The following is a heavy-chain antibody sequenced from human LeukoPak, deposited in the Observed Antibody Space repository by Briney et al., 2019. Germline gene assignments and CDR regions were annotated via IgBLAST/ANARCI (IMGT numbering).Heavy chain of an antibody. J-gene: IGHJ4*02. V-gene: IGHV3-48*03. Sequence: PGGALRLSFAASGFTFSSYEMNWVRQAPGKGLEWVSYISTSGSTIYYADSVKGRFTISRDNAKNSLYLQMNSLRAEDTAVYYCARDSHYYDSSGPNYWGQGTLVTVSS. D-gene: IGHD3-22*01. CDR3: ARDSHYYDSSGPNY. CDR1: GFTFSSYE. CDR2: ISTSGSTI.